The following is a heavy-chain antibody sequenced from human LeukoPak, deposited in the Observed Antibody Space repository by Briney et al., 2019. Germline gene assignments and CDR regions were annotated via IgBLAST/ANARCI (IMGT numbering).Heavy chain of an antibody. CDR1: GGSISSGGYY. J-gene: IGHJ6*03. V-gene: IGHV4-31*03. D-gene: IGHD6-13*01. CDR3: ARVLTYSSIYYMDV. CDR2: MYHSGST. Sequence: SQTLSLTCTVSGGSISSGGYYWSWIRQHPGKGLEWIGYMYHSGSTYYNPSLKSRVTISGDTSKNQFFLKLSSVTAADTAVYYCARVLTYSSIYYMDVWGKGTTVTVSS.